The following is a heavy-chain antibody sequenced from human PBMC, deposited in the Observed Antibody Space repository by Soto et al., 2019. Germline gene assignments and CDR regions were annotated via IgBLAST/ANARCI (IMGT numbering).Heavy chain of an antibody. Sequence: LLESGGGLVQPGGSLRLSCAASGFTFSTYAMSWVRQAPGKGLECVSAISGSGGSTYYADSVKGRFTISRDNSKNTLYLQMKSLRAEDTAVYYCAKSNYGGNSYWGQGTLVTVSS. J-gene: IGHJ4*02. CDR3: AKSNYGGNSY. CDR1: GFTFSTYA. V-gene: IGHV3-23*01. D-gene: IGHD4-17*01. CDR2: ISGSGGST.